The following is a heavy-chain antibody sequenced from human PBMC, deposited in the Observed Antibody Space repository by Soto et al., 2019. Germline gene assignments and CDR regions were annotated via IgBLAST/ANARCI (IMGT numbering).Heavy chain of an antibody. Sequence: QVQLVQSGAEVKKPGSSVTVSCKASGGTFSSYTISWVRQAPGQGLEWMGGIIPIFGTANYAQKFQGRVTITADESTSTSYMELSSLRSEDTAGYYCAGRNHRWLHLWYCDIWGRGTLVTVSS. D-gene: IGHD5-12*01. CDR2: IIPIFGTA. J-gene: IGHJ2*01. CDR3: AGRNHRWLHLWYCDI. V-gene: IGHV1-69*12. CDR1: GGTFSSYT.